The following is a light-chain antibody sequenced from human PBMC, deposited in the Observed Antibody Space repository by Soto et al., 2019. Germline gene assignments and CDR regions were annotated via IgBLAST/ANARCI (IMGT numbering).Light chain of an antibody. J-gene: IGKJ1*01. V-gene: IGKV3-15*01. Sequence: EIVMTQSPATLSVSPGERATLSCRASQSVNSNLAWYQQKPGQAPRLLIYGASTRATGFPARFSGSGSGTEFTLTVSSLQSEDFAVYYCQQYNNWPQTFGQGTKVEIK. CDR1: QSVNSN. CDR2: GAS. CDR3: QQYNNWPQT.